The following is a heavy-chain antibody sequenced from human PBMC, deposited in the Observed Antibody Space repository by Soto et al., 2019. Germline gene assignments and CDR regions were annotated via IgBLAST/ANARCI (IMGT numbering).Heavy chain of an antibody. Sequence: EVQLLESGGGLVQPGGSLRLSCAASGFTFSSYAMSWVRQAPGKGLEWVSAISGSGGSTYYADSVKGRFTISRDNSKNTLYLQMNSLRAEDTAVYYCAKEDPITFGGVIATDAFDIWGQGTMVTVSS. D-gene: IGHD3-16*02. CDR3: AKEDPITFGGVIATDAFDI. CDR2: ISGSGGST. V-gene: IGHV3-23*01. CDR1: GFTFSSYA. J-gene: IGHJ3*02.